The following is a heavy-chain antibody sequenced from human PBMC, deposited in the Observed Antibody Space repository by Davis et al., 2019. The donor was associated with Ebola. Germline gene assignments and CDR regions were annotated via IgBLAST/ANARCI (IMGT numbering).Heavy chain of an antibody. CDR1: GYSFTSYW. V-gene: IGHV5-51*01. CDR3: ARATTGTLNPYYFDY. J-gene: IGHJ4*02. CDR2: IYPGDSDA. Sequence: GESLKISCKASGYSFTSYWIGWVRQVPGKGLEWVAIIYPGDSDARYSPSFRGHVTISADNSVTTAYLLWNSLKASDTAIYYCARATTGTLNPYYFDYWGQGTLVTVSS. D-gene: IGHD1-1*01.